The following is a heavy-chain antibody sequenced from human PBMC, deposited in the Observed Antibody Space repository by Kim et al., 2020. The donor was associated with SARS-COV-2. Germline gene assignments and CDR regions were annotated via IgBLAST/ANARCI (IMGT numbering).Heavy chain of an antibody. J-gene: IGHJ5*02. CDR2: ISFDGSIK. D-gene: IGHD4-17*01. V-gene: IGHV3-30*04. Sequence: GGSLRLSCAASGFTFNSYAMHWVRQAPGKGLEWVAVISFDGSIKYYADSVKGRFTISRDNSKSTLYLQMNSLRAADTAVYYCARGTSYGDYVSFHWFDP. CDR3: ARGTSYGDYVSFHWFDP. CDR1: GFTFNSYA.